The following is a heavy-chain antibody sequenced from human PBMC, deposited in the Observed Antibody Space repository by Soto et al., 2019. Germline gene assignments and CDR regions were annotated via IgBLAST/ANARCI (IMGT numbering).Heavy chain of an antibody. J-gene: IGHJ6*02. Sequence: SETLSLTCTVSGGSISSYYWSWIRQPPGKGLEWIGYTFYSGSTKYNPSLKSRATISVDRSKTHFSLNLSSVTAADTAVYYCARDKGRYDSGMDVWGQGTTVTVSS. CDR3: ARDKGRYDSGMDV. CDR1: GGSISSYY. CDR2: TFYSGST. V-gene: IGHV4-59*01. D-gene: IGHD3-9*01.